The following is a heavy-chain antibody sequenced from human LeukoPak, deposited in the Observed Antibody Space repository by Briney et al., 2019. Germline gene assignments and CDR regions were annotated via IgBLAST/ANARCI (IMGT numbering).Heavy chain of an antibody. CDR3: ARALPAASHTSFDY. V-gene: IGHV3-66*01. CDR1: GFTVSSNY. Sequence: PGGSLRLSCAASGFTVSSNYMSWVRQAPGKGLEWVSIIYSDDSTYYADSVKGGFTISRDISKNTLYLQMNSLRAEDTAVFYCARALPAASHTSFDYWGQGTLVTVSS. J-gene: IGHJ4*02. CDR2: IYSDDST. D-gene: IGHD2-2*01.